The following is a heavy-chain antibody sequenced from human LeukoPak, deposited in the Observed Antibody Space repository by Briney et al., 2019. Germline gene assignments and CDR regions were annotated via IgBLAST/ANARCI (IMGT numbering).Heavy chain of an antibody. V-gene: IGHV4-4*07. CDR3: ARSPNSSGYYYRAFDI. J-gene: IGHJ3*02. CDR2: IYTSGST. D-gene: IGHD3-22*01. CDR1: GGSICSYY. Sequence: PSETLSLTCTVSGGSICSYYWSWIRQPAGRGLEWIGRIYTSGSTNYNPSLKSRVTMSIDTSKNQFSLKLSSVTAADTAVYYCARSPNSSGYYYRAFDIWGQGTMVTVSS.